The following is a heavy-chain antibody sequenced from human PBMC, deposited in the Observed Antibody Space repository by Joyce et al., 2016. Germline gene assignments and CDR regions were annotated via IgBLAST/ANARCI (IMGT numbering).Heavy chain of an antibody. CDR2: IYHNGKT. V-gene: IGHV4-38-2*02. D-gene: IGHD2/OR15-2a*01. CDR1: GDSISSGYF. J-gene: IGHJ4*02. CDR3: ARDPQNFGF. Sequence: VQLQESGPGLVKPSETLSLTCDVCGDSISSGYFYGWVRQAPGKGLEWIANIYHNGKTYYNASLKSRVTISVDTSKNQLSLKLSSVTAADTAVYYCARDPQNFGFWGQGTLVIVSS.